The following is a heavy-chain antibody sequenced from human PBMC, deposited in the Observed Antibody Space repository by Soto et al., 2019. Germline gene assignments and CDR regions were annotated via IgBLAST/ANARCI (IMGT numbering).Heavy chain of an antibody. V-gene: IGHV3-53*01. CDR2: IYSGGAT. CDR3: ARVDYGDYGWYFDL. J-gene: IGHJ2*01. D-gene: IGHD4-17*01. Sequence: GVSLRLSFAAPEFTVTNKYMTWVRQAPGKGLEWVSVIYSGGATSYADSVKGRFTISRDNSKDILYLQMNSLRAEDTAVYYCARVDYGDYGWYFDLWGRGTLVTVSS. CDR1: EFTVTNKY.